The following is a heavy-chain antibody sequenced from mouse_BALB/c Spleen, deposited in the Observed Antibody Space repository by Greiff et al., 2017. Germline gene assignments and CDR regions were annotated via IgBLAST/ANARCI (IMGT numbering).Heavy chain of an antibody. D-gene: IGHD1-1*01. V-gene: IGHV5-6-2*01. J-gene: IGHJ3*01. CDR1: GFTFSSYY. Sequence: EVMLVESGGGLVKLGGSLKLSCAASGFTFSSYYMSWVRQTPEKRLELVAAINSNGGSTYYPDTVKGRFTISRDNAKNTLYLQMSSLKSEDTAMYYCARQRYYGSSPHAYWGQGTLVTVSA. CDR3: ARQRYYGSSPHAY. CDR2: INSNGGST.